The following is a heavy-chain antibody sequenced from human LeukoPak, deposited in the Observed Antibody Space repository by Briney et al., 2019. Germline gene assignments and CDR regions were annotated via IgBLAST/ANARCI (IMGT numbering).Heavy chain of an antibody. CDR3: MRDGRGWSQY. CDR2: IKEDGSEK. CDR1: GFTFTNYW. Sequence: PGGSLRLSCAGSGFTFTNYWMGWVRQAPGKGLEWVANIKEDGSEKYYVDSVKGRFTISRDNAKNSLYLQMNTVRVEDTAVYYCMRDGRGWSQYWGQGTLVTVSS. D-gene: IGHD6-19*01. J-gene: IGHJ4*02. V-gene: IGHV3-7*03.